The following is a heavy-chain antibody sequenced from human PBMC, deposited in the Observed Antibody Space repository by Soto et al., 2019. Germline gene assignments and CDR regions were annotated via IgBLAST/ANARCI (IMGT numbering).Heavy chain of an antibody. CDR2: INAGNGNT. J-gene: IGHJ4*02. V-gene: IGHV1-3*01. CDR3: ARSKVDTAMVTRYFDY. CDR1: GYTFTSYA. Sequence: ASVKVSCKASGYTFTSYAMHWVRQAPGQRLEWMGWINAGNGNTKYSQKFQGRVTITRDTSASTAYMELSSLRSEDTAVYYCARSKVDTAMVTRYFDYWGQGTLVTVS. D-gene: IGHD5-18*01.